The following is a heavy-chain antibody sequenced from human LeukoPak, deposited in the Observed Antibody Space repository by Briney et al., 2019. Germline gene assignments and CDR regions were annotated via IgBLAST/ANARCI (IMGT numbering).Heavy chain of an antibody. D-gene: IGHD6-19*01. Sequence: PGGSLRLSCAASGFTFSSYAMSWVRQAPGKGLEWVSAISGSGGSTYYADSVKGRFTISRDNSKNTLYLQMNSLRAEDTAVYYCAKARFRAAVAGLLMDYWGQGTLVTVSS. CDR1: GFTFSSYA. CDR2: ISGSGGST. V-gene: IGHV3-23*01. CDR3: AKARFRAAVAGLLMDY. J-gene: IGHJ4*02.